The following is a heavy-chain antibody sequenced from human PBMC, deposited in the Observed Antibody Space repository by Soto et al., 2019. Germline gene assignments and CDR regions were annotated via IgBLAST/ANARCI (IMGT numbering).Heavy chain of an antibody. D-gene: IGHD1-26*01. J-gene: IGHJ5*02. V-gene: IGHV6-1*01. CDR3: ARGGWELAGTRFDP. CDR2: TYYRSKWYN. CDR1: GDSVSGNSAA. Sequence: PAQTLSLTCAISGDSVSGNSAAWNWIRQSPSRGLEWLGRTYYRSKWYNDYAVSVKSRITIDPDTSKNQFSLQLNSVTPEDTAVYYCARGGWELAGTRFDPWGQGTLVTVSS.